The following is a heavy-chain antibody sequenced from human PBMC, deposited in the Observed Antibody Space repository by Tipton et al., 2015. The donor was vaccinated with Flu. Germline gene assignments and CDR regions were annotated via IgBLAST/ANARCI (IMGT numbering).Heavy chain of an antibody. V-gene: IGHV4-34*01. CDR3: ARVCRKLQSAPYYGSGSYRFPTGWFDP. CDR1: GGSFSGYY. D-gene: IGHD3-10*01. CDR2: INHSGST. J-gene: IGHJ5*02. Sequence: GLVKPSETLSLTCAVYGGSFSGYYWSWIRQPPGKGLEWIGEINHSGSTNYNPSLKSRVTISVDTSKNQFSLKLSSVTAADTAVYYCARVCRKLQSAPYYGSGSYRFPTGWFDPWGQGTLVTVSS.